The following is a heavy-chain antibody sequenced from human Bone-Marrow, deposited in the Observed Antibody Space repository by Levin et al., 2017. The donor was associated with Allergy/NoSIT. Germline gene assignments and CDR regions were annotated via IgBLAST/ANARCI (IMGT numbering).Heavy chain of an antibody. J-gene: IGHJ6*02. CDR3: ARIIGRDYGEYWRPKNYSMDV. V-gene: IGHV4-59*01. CDR2: IFYRGST. Sequence: SQTLSLTCTVSGVSLSGYYWSWIRQAPGKGLEWIGYIFYRGSTTYNSSLKTRVTISLDTSKNQFSLRLSSVTAADTAIYYCARIIGRDYGEYWRPKNYSMDVWGQGTTVIVFS. D-gene: IGHD4-17*01. CDR1: GVSLSGYY.